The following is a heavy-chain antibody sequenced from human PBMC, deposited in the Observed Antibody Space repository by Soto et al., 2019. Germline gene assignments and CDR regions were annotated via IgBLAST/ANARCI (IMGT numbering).Heavy chain of an antibody. V-gene: IGHV3-23*01. CDR3: EKRPEVNTGGPIDD. J-gene: IGHJ4*02. D-gene: IGHD2-21*01. CDR2: ISGSGGDI. CDR1: RFTFSTYA. Sequence: VPLLESGGGLVQPGGSLRLSCTASRFTFSTYAMAWVRQTPGKGLEWVSSISGSGGDIYYADPVKGRFTISRDNSKNMLYLQMNSLRVEDTAIYYCEKRPEVNTGGPIDDWGQGTLVTVSS.